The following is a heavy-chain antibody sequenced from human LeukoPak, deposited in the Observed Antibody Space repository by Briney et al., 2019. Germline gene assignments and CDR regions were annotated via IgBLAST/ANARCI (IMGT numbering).Heavy chain of an antibody. Sequence: SQTLSLTCTVSGGSISSGGYYWNWIRQHPGKGLEWIGYIYYSGSTYYNPSLKSRVTISVDTPKNQFSLKLSSVTAADTAVYYCAISGWSPSPSSDYWGQGTLVTVSS. CDR1: GGSISSGGYY. V-gene: IGHV4-31*03. CDR2: IYYSGST. J-gene: IGHJ4*02. D-gene: IGHD6-19*01. CDR3: AISGWSPSPSSDY.